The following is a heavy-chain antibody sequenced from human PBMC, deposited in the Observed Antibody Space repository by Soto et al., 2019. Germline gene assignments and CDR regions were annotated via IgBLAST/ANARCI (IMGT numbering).Heavy chain of an antibody. Sequence: EVQLLESGGGLVQPGGSLRLSCAASAFTFSRYAMTWVRQAPGKGLEWVSALTGSGDSIYYADSVKGRFTISRDNSKNTLYLQMNSLRAEDTAVYYCAKDHPWEQPNYYFDFWGQGTLVTVSS. CDR2: LTGSGDSI. V-gene: IGHV3-23*01. J-gene: IGHJ4*02. D-gene: IGHD1-26*01. CDR3: AKDHPWEQPNYYFDF. CDR1: AFTFSRYA.